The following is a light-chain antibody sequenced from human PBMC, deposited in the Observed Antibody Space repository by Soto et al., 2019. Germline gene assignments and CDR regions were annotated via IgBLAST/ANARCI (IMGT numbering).Light chain of an antibody. CDR2: AVN. Sequence: QSALTQPPSASGSPEQSVTISCTGSRSDVGGNDLVSWYQQHPGSAPRLIMSAVNKRPSGVPDRFSGSKSGNTASLTVSGLQAEDEAEYYCCSYAGRNTLIFGGGTKLTVL. V-gene: IGLV2-8*01. J-gene: IGLJ2*01. CDR3: CSYAGRNTLI. CDR1: RSDVGGNDL.